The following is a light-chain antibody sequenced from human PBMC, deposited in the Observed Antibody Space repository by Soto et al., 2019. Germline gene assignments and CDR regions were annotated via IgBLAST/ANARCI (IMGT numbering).Light chain of an antibody. V-gene: IGKV4-1*01. CDR2: WAS. CDR3: QQYYSTPPT. CDR1: QSVLYSSNNKNY. J-gene: IGKJ2*01. Sequence: DIVMTQSPDSLAVSLGERATINCKSSQSVLYSSNNKNYLAWYQQKPGQPPKLLIYWASTRESGVPDRFSGSGSGTDFTLTISSLQAEDVAVYYCQQYYSTPPTFGQGTKLENK.